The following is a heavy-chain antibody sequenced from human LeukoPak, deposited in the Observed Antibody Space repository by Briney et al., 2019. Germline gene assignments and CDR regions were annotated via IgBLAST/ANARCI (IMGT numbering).Heavy chain of an antibody. CDR2: INHVGST. CDR1: GGSLKGYF. Sequence: SETLSLTCAVYGGSLKGYFWSWIRQPPGKGLEWIGEINHVGSTNCNPSLKSRVTISVDTSKNQFSLKLSSVTAADPAVYYCARVSDYYGSGSYYKAYYYYYYYMDVWGKGTTVTISS. CDR3: ARVSDYYGSGSYYKAYYYYYYYMDV. V-gene: IGHV4-34*01. D-gene: IGHD3-10*01. J-gene: IGHJ6*03.